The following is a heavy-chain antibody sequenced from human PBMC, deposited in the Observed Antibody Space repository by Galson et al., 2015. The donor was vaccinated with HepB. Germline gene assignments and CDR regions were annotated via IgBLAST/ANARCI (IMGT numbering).Heavy chain of an antibody. J-gene: IGHJ4*02. CDR1: GGTFSSYT. V-gene: IGHV1-69*04. CDR3: ARDYYDSSGYYDLPIDY. Sequence: QSGAEVKKPGASVKVSCKASGGTFSSYTISWVRQAPGQGLEWMGRIIPILGIANYAQKFQGRVTITADKSTSTAYMELSSLRSEDTAVYYCARDYYDSSGYYDLPIDYWGQGTLVTVSS. D-gene: IGHD3-22*01. CDR2: IIPILGIA.